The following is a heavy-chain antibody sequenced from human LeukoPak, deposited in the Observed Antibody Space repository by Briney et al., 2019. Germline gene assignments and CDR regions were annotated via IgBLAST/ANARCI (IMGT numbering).Heavy chain of an antibody. V-gene: IGHV4-4*08. CDR2: IYPSGST. Sequence: PSETLSLTCTVSGGSISRFYWSWIRQPPGKGLEWIGRIYPSGSTNYNPSLKSRVTISVDTSKNQFSLKLSSVTAADTAVYYCAGTYYDFWSAYHDYWGQGTLVTVSS. CDR1: GGSISRFY. D-gene: IGHD3-3*01. CDR3: AGTYYDFWSAYHDY. J-gene: IGHJ4*02.